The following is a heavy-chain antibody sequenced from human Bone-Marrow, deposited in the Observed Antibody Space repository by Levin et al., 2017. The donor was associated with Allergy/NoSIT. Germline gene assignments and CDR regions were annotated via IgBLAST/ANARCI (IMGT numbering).Heavy chain of an antibody. D-gene: IGHD3-22*01. V-gene: IGHV3-30*04. Sequence: GGSPRLSCAASGFTFSSYAMHWVRQAPGKGLEWVAVISYDGSNKYYADSVKGRFTISRDNSKNTLYLQMNSLRAEATAVYYCASSEAVVTLFDYWGQGTLVTVSS. CDR1: GFTFSSYA. CDR2: ISYDGSNK. J-gene: IGHJ4*02. CDR3: ASSEAVVTLFDY.